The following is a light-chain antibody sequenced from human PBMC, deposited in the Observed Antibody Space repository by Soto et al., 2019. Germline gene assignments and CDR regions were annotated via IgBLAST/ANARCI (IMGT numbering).Light chain of an antibody. Sequence: DIQMTQSPTSLSASVGDRVTITYRASQDIRNFVAWYQQKPGKAPKLLIYAASTLQSGVPDRFSGSGSGTDFTLTINSLQPEDDATYYCQKYSSVPVFGPGTKVEIK. CDR2: AAS. V-gene: IGKV1-27*01. J-gene: IGKJ3*01. CDR1: QDIRNF. CDR3: QKYSSVPV.